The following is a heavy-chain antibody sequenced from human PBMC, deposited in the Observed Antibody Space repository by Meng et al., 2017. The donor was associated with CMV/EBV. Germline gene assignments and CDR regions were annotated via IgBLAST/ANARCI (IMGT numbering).Heavy chain of an antibody. CDR2: IQVIGHT. V-gene: IGHV4-4*07. CDR3: AGSRPGGGACDY. J-gene: IGHJ4*02. CDR1: GASTKNYN. D-gene: IGHD3-16*01. Sequence: QLLKQEPAPTLEKPSDTLALTCIVSGASTKNYNWKWVRQPAGQGLGGIGLIQVIGHTVYNPSLKSRVTVSLDASKSQFSLTLNSVTAADTATYYCAGSRPGGGACDYWGQGILVTVSS.